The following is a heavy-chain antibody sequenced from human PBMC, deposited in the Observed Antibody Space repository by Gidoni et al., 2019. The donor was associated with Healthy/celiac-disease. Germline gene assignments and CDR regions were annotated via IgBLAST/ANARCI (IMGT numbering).Heavy chain of an antibody. CDR2: IYYSGST. D-gene: IGHD2-2*01. J-gene: IGHJ4*02. V-gene: IGHV4-39*01. Sequence: QLQLQESGPGLVKPSETLSLTCTVSGGSISSSSYYWGWLRQPPGKGLEWIGSIYYSGSTYYNPSLKSRVTISVDTSKNQFSLKLSSVTAADTAVYYCVGGRTYQLPLPPGFWGQGTLVTVSS. CDR3: VGGRTYQLPLPPGF. CDR1: GGSISSSSYY.